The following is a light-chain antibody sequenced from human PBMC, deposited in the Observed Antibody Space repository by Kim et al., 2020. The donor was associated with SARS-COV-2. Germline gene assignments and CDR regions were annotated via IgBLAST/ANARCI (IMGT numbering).Light chain of an antibody. CDR1: QSVDSN. V-gene: IGKV3-15*01. J-gene: IGKJ2*01. CDR2: GAY. Sequence: EIVMTQSPATLSVSPGERVTLSCRASQSVDSNLAWYQQRPGQPPRLLIYGAYTRATDIPARFSGSGSGTEFTLIISSLQSEDFAVYYCQQYSHWPPYTLGQGTKLEI. CDR3: QQYSHWPPYT.